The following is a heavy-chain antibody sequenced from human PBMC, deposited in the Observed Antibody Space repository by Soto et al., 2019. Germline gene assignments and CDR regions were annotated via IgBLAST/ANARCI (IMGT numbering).Heavy chain of an antibody. CDR3: AREGGYCSGGSCYSVWESGYFDL. V-gene: IGHV3-30-3*01. CDR2: ISYDGSNK. Sequence: QVQLVESGGGVVQPGRSLRLSCAASGFTFSSYAMHWVRQAPGKGLEWVAVISYDGSNKYDADSVKGRFTISRDNSKNTLYLQMNSLRAEDTAVYYCAREGGYCSGGSCYSVWESGYFDLWGRRTLVTVSS. CDR1: GFTFSSYA. J-gene: IGHJ2*01. D-gene: IGHD2-15*01.